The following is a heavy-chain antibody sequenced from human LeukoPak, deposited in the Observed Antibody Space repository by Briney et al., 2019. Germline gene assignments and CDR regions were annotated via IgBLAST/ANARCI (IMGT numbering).Heavy chain of an antibody. CDR3: ARGPPRIQLWLGAFDI. D-gene: IGHD5-18*01. J-gene: IGHJ3*02. V-gene: IGHV3-30-3*01. Sequence: PGGSLRLSCAASGFTFSSYAMHWVRQAPGKGLEWVAVISYDGSNKYYADSVKGRFTISRDNSKNTLYLQMSSLRAEDTAAYYCARGPPRIQLWLGAFDIWGQGTMVTVSS. CDR1: GFTFSSYA. CDR2: ISYDGSNK.